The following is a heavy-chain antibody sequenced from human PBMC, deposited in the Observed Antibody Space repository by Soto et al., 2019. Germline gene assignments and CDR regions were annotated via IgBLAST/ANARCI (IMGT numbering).Heavy chain of an antibody. D-gene: IGHD6-13*01. CDR2: INPSGGST. J-gene: IGHJ5*02. CDR1: GYTFTSYY. V-gene: IGHV1-46*03. CDR3: ARAARIAAAVNWFDP. Sequence: ASVKVSCKASGYTFTSYYMHWVRQAHGQGLEGMGIINPSGGSTSYAQKFQGRVTMTRDTSTSTVYMKLSSLRSEDTAVYYCARAARIAAAVNWFDPWGQGTLVTVSS.